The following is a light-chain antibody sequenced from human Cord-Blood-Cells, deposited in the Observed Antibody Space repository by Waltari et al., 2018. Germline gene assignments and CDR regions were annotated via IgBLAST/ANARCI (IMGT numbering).Light chain of an antibody. Sequence: QSALTQPASVSGSPGQSITISCTGTSSDVGSYNLLARYQQHPGQAPKLMIYEGSKRPSGVSNRFSGSKSCNTASLTISGLQAEDEADYYCCSYAGSSTVVFGGGTKLTVL. V-gene: IGLV2-23*01. CDR2: EGS. J-gene: IGLJ2*01. CDR1: SSDVGSYNL. CDR3: CSYAGSSTVV.